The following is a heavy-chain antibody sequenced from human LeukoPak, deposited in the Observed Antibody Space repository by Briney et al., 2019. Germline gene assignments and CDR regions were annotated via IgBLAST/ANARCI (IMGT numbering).Heavy chain of an antibody. D-gene: IGHD6-19*01. CDR3: ARGSVSSGWYPF. CDR1: GGTFSSYA. Sequence: SVEVSCKASGGTFSSYAISWVRQAPGQGLEWMGRIIPIFGTANYAQKFQGRVTITTDESTSTAYMELSSLRSEDTAVYYCARGSVSSGWYPFWGQGTLVTVSS. V-gene: IGHV1-69*05. CDR2: IIPIFGTA. J-gene: IGHJ4*02.